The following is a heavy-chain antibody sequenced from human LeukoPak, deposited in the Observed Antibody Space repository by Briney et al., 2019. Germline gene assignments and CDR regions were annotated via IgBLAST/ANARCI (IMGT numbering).Heavy chain of an antibody. CDR3: GRGGDGIDF. CDR1: GFTFSESW. CDR2: IKADGSEE. D-gene: IGHD5-24*01. J-gene: IGHJ3*01. V-gene: IGHV3-7*01. Sequence: GGSLRLSCAASGFTFSESWMSWVRQAPGQGPEWVAAIKADGSEEDYVDSVKGRFTISRDNAKNSLYLQMNSLRVEDTAVYFCGRGGDGIDFWGQGTTVIVSS.